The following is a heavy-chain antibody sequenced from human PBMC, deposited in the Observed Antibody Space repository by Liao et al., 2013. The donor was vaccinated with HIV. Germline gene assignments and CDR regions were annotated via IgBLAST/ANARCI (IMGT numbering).Heavy chain of an antibody. CDR3: ARGGGIATTGSFDF. D-gene: IGHD6-13*01. CDR2: IHHSGST. CDR1: GESFSGYY. Sequence: QVQLQQWGAGLLKPSETLSLTCAVYGESFSGYYWSWIRQPLGKGLEWIGEIHHSGSTNYHPSLKSRVTISVDTSKNQFSLKLNSLTAADTAVYYCARGGGIATTGSFDFWGRGTLVTVSS. V-gene: IGHV4-34*01. J-gene: IGHJ4*02.